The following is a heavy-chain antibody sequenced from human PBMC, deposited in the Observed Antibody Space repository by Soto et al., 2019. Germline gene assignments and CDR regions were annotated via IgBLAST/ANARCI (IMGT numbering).Heavy chain of an antibody. CDR3: ARVLQYSGSYSTVFGRAFDI. J-gene: IGHJ3*02. CDR2: INHSGST. CDR1: GGSFSGYY. Sequence: SETLSLTCAVYGGSFSGYYWSWIRQPAGKGLEWIGEINHSGSTNYNPSLKSRVTISVDTSKNQFSLKLSSVTAADTAVYYCARVLQYSGSYSTVFGRAFDIWGQGTMVTVSS. V-gene: IGHV4-34*01. D-gene: IGHD1-26*01.